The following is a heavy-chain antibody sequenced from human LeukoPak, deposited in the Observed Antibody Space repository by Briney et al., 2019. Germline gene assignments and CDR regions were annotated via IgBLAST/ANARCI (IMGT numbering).Heavy chain of an antibody. V-gene: IGHV1-18*01. CDR1: GYTFTSYD. D-gene: IGHD2-15*01. CDR3: ARGSGGSCDY. CDR2: ISEYNTNT. J-gene: IGHJ4*02. Sequence: ASVKVSCKTSGYTFTSYDISWVRQAPGQGLEWMGWISEYNTNTNYAQKLQGRVTMTTDTSTNTAYLELRSLTSDDTAVYYCARGSGGSCDYWGQGTLVTVSS.